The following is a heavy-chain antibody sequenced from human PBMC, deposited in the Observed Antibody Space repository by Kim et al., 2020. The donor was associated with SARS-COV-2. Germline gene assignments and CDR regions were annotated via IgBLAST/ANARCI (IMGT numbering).Heavy chain of an antibody. J-gene: IGHJ5*02. V-gene: IGHV4-59*01. D-gene: IGHD3-3*01. CDR3: ARDRDFWSGYYKSVWFDP. Sequence: KRRVTISVDTSKNQFSLKLSSVTAADTAVYYCARDRDFWSGYYKSVWFDPWGQGTLVTVSS.